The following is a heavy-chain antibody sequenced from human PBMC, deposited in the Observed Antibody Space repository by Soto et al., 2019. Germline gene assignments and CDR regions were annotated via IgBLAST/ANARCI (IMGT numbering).Heavy chain of an antibody. CDR2: SRNKRKKYTT. D-gene: IGHD3-22*01. CDR1: GVTLSDTF. V-gene: IGHV3-72*01. CDR3: TADNYFDSSGQYYYYDLDV. Sequence: PGGSLRLSCAVSGVTLSDTFIDWFRQAPEKGLEWVGRSRNKRKKYTTDYAAPVNGRFTISRDDSKNTLYLQMNSLETEDTAVYYCTADNYFDSSGQYYYYDLDVWGQGTTVTVSS. J-gene: IGHJ6*02.